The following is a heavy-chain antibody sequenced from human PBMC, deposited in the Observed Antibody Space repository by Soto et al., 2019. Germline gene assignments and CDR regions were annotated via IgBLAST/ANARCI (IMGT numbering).Heavy chain of an antibody. J-gene: IGHJ6*02. Sequence: QVQLVQSGAEVKKPGASVKVSCKASGYTFNSYGISWARQAPRQGLEWMGWISAYKGNTNYAQKLQGRVTMTTDTSTSTVYMELRSLRSDDTAVYYCASSASIYCSGGSCSYYDMDVWGQGTTVIVSS. CDR3: ASSASIYCSGGSCSYYDMDV. CDR2: ISAYKGNT. V-gene: IGHV1-18*01. D-gene: IGHD2-15*01. CDR1: GYTFNSYG.